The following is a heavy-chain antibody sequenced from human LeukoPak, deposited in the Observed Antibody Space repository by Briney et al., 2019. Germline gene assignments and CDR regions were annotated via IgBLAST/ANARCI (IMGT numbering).Heavy chain of an antibody. D-gene: IGHD6-13*01. CDR2: ISTSSSSI. CDR1: GFSFSRYT. J-gene: IGHJ4*02. V-gene: IGHV3-21*01. CDR3: VAAARRDY. Sequence: AGGSLRLSCAASGFSFSRYTMNWVRQAPGKGLEWVSSISTSSSSIYYADSVKGRFTISRDNSKNTLYLQMNSLRAEDTAVYYCVAAARRDYWGQGTLVTVSS.